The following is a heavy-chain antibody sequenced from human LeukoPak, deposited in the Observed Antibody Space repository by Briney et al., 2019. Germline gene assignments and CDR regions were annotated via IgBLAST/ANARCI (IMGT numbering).Heavy chain of an antibody. V-gene: IGHV3-53*01. CDR1: GFTVSSNY. Sequence: GGSLRLSCAASGFTVSSNYMSWVRQAPGKGLEWVSVIYSGGSTYYAGSVKGRFTISRDNAKNSLYPQMNSLRAEDTAVYYCARDSPYDSSGYYYYYYMDVWGKGTTVTVSS. CDR3: ARDSPYDSSGYYYYYYMDV. J-gene: IGHJ6*03. CDR2: IYSGGST. D-gene: IGHD3-22*01.